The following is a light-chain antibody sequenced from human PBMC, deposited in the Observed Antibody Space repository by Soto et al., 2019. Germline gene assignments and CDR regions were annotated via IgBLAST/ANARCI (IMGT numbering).Light chain of an antibody. Sequence: EAVLTQSPATLSVSLGERATFSCRASESISSDLAWYQQKPGQVPRLLIYGASTRATGIPARFSGSGSGTEFTLSISSLQSEDFAVYHCQQYNSWPHTFGQGTKLEI. CDR2: GAS. V-gene: IGKV3-15*01. CDR1: ESISSD. J-gene: IGKJ2*01. CDR3: QQYNSWPHT.